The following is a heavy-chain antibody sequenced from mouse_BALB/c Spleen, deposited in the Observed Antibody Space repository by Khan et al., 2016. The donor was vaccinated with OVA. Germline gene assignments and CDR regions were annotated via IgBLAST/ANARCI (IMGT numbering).Heavy chain of an antibody. CDR3: ARDQYGNYFYAMDY. CDR1: GYTFTSYW. CDR2: IDPSDSET. J-gene: IGHJ4*01. Sequence: LQQSGAELVKPGAPVKLSCKASGYTFTSYWMNWVKQRPGRGLEWIGRIDPSDSETHYNQKFKDKATLTVDKSSSTAYIQLSSLTSEDSAVYYCARDQYGNYFYAMDYWGQGTSVTVSS. D-gene: IGHD2-10*02. V-gene: IGHV1-69*02.